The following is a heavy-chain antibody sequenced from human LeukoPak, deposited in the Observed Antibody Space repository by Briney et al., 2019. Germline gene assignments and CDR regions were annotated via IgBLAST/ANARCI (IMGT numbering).Heavy chain of an antibody. J-gene: IGHJ4*02. CDR1: GGSISSSNW. V-gene: IGHV4-4*02. D-gene: IGHD6-19*01. CDR2: IYHSGST. CDR3: ARVGRYSSGWRHLDY. Sequence: SGTLSLTCAVSGGSISSSNWWSWVRQPPGKGLEWIGEIYHSGSTNYNPSLKSRVTISVDKSKNQFSLKLSSVTAADTAVYYCARVGRYSSGWRHLDYWGQGTLVTVSS.